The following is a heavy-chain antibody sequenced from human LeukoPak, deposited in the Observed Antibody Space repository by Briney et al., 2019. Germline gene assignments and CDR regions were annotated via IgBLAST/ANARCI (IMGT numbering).Heavy chain of an antibody. Sequence: GGSLRLSCAASGFTFSSYAMSWVRQAPGKGLEWVSAISGSGGSTYYADSVKGRFTISRDNAKSSLYLQMDSLRAEDTAVYYCARAIGKSEGYWGQGTLVTVSS. J-gene: IGHJ4*02. CDR1: GFTFSSYA. D-gene: IGHD4-23*01. CDR2: ISGSGGST. V-gene: IGHV3-23*01. CDR3: ARAIGKSEGY.